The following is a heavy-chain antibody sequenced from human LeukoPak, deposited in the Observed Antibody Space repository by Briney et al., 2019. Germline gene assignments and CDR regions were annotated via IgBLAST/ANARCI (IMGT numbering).Heavy chain of an antibody. CDR3: ARDRYPDSSGYSAVLDQ. Sequence: GGSLRLSCAASGFTFSSYSMNWVRQAPGKGLEWVSSISSSSSYIYYADSVKGRFTISRDNAKNSLYLQMNSLRAEDTAVYYCARDRYPDSSGYSAVLDQWGQGTLVIVSS. CDR2: ISSSSSYI. D-gene: IGHD3-22*01. V-gene: IGHV3-21*01. CDR1: GFTFSSYS. J-gene: IGHJ4*02.